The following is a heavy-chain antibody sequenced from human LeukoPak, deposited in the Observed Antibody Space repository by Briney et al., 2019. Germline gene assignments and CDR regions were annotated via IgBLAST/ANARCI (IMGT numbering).Heavy chain of an antibody. CDR2: VRHNGST. CDR1: GGSFSPYY. J-gene: IGHJ6*02. D-gene: IGHD3-10*01. V-gene: IGHV4-34*01. Sequence: SETLSLTCAVYGGSFSPYYWSWIRQPPGKGLEWIGEVRHNGSTNYNPSLQSRVTISLDTSKNQFSLKVSSVTAAETAVYFCARDYGSGNYGLYGMDVWGQGTTVTVS. CDR3: ARDYGSGNYGLYGMDV.